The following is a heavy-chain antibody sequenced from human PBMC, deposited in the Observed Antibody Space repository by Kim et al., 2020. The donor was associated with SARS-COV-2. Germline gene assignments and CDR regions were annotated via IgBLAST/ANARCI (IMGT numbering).Heavy chain of an antibody. J-gene: IGHJ6*02. D-gene: IGHD6-13*01. CDR1: GGSVSSGSYY. V-gene: IGHV4-61*01. CDR3: ARERSWYLVMDV. CDR2: IYYSGST. Sequence: SETLSLTCTVSGGSVSSGSYYWSWIRQPPGKGLEWIGYIYYSGSTNYNPSLKSRVTISVDTSKNQFSLKLSSVTAADTAVYYCARERSWYLVMDVWGQGTTVTVSS.